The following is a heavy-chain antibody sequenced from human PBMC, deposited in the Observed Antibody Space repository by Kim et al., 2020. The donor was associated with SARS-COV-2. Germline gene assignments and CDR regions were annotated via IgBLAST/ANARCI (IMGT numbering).Heavy chain of an antibody. Sequence: GGSLRLSCAASGFTFSSYGMHWVRQAPGKGLEWVAVISYDGSNKYYADSVKGRFTISRDNSKNTLYLQMNSLRAEDTAVYYCARDSGYDSLHFDYWGQGTLVTVSS. CDR1: GFTFSSYG. CDR3: ARDSGYDSLHFDY. D-gene: IGHD5-12*01. V-gene: IGHV3-33*05. CDR2: ISYDGSNK. J-gene: IGHJ4*02.